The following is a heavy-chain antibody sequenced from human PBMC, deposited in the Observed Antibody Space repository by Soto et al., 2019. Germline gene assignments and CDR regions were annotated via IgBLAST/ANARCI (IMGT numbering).Heavy chain of an antibody. CDR3: ARDARITIFGVVILYGMDV. Sequence: VKVSCKASGGTLSSYAISWVRQAPGQGLEWMGGIIPIFGTANYAQKFQGRVTITADESTSTAYMELSSLRSEDTAVYYCARDARITIFGVVILYGMDVWGQGTTVTVSS. CDR1: GGTLSSYA. CDR2: IIPIFGTA. V-gene: IGHV1-69*01. D-gene: IGHD3-3*01. J-gene: IGHJ6*02.